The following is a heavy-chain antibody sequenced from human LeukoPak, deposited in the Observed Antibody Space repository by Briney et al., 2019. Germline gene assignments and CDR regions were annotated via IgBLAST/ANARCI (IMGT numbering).Heavy chain of an antibody. Sequence: NPSGTLSLTCTVSGGSISSGSYYWSWIRQPAGKGLEWIGRIYTSGSTNYNPSLKSRVTISVDTSKNQFSLKLSSVTAADTAVYYCAREDSYGPLPYYYMDVWGKGTTVTISS. CDR3: AREDSYGPLPYYYMDV. CDR2: IYTSGST. V-gene: IGHV4-61*02. CDR1: GGSISSGSYY. D-gene: IGHD5-18*01. J-gene: IGHJ6*03.